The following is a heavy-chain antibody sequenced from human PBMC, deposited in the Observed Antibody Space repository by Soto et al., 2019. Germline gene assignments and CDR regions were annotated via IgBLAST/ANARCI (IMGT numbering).Heavy chain of an antibody. V-gene: IGHV1-18*01. CDR3: AREVVETSSLWLDP. CDR2: ISAYNGNT. J-gene: IGHJ5*02. D-gene: IGHD6-6*01. Sequence: ASLKVSCKASGYTFTSYCISGVRQSLGQGLEWMGWISAYNGNTNYAQKLQGRVTMTTDTSISTAYMQLNSLKIDDTAVYYCAREVVETSSLWLDPWGQGTLVTVSS. CDR1: GYTFTSYC.